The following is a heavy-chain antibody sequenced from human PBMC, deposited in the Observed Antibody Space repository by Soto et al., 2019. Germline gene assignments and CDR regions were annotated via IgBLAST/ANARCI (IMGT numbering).Heavy chain of an antibody. V-gene: IGHV4-59*08. CDR2: IYYSGST. CDR1: GGSLSSYY. D-gene: IGHD4-17*01. J-gene: IGHJ4*02. CDR3: ARRYGPGFDY. Sequence: SEMLSLTCTVSGGSLSSYYWSWIRQPPGKGLEWIGYIYYSGSTNYNPSLKSRVTISVDTSKNQFSLKLSSVTAADTAVYYCARRYGPGFDYWGQGTLVTVSS.